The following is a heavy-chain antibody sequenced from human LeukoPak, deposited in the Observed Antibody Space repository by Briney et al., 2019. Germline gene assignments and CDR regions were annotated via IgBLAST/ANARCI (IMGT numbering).Heavy chain of an antibody. Sequence: SVKVSCKASGGTFNNYAINWVRQAPGQGLEWMGRIIPILGVPDSAQRFQGRVTITADISTTTAYMELSSLRSEDTAVYYCARGRYYGSGTYYLDAAYWGQGTLVTVSS. CDR2: IIPILGVP. CDR1: GGTFNNYA. CDR3: ARGRYYGSGTYYLDAAY. V-gene: IGHV1-69*04. D-gene: IGHD3-10*01. J-gene: IGHJ4*02.